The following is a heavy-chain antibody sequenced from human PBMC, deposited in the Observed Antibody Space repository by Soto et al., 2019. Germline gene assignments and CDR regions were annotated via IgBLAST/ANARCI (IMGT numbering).Heavy chain of an antibody. V-gene: IGHV4-39*01. CDR1: GGSISSSSYY. J-gene: IGHJ4*02. D-gene: IGHD3-3*01. CDR3: ARCRGEYYDFWSGYSNFDY. CDR2: IYYSGST. Sequence: SETLSLTCTVSGGSISSSSYYWGWIRQPPGKGLEWIGSIYYSGSTYYNPSLKSRVTISVDTSKNQFSLKLSSVTAADTAVYYCARCRGEYYDFWSGYSNFDYWGQGTLVTVSS.